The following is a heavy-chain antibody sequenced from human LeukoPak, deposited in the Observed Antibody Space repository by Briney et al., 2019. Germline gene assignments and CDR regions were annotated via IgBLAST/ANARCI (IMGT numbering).Heavy chain of an antibody. Sequence: PSETLSLTCTVSGGSISSYYWSWIRQPPGKGLEWIGYIYYSGSTNYKPSLKSRVTISVDTSKKQFSLKLSSVTAADTAVYYCARVSEGVAAAKPYYYYYYMDVWGKGTTVTVSS. CDR3: ARVSEGVAAAKPYYYYYYMDV. CDR1: GGSISSYY. D-gene: IGHD6-13*01. V-gene: IGHV4-59*01. CDR2: IYYSGST. J-gene: IGHJ6*03.